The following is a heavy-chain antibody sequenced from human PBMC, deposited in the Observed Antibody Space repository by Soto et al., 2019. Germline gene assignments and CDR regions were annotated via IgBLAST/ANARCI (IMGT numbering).Heavy chain of an antibody. CDR1: RFTFASYA. V-gene: IGHV3-30*18. D-gene: IGHD6-19*01. CDR3: AKQMSALGLVGGEGGYDF. Sequence: QARLVESGGGVVQPGRSLRLSCEASRFTFASYAMHWVRQAPGKGLEWVAIISYDGSDKYYAESLKGRFTVSRDNSKSTLFLQMDILRTEDTGVYNCAKQMSALGLVGGEGGYDFWVLGTLVTVSS. J-gene: IGHJ4*02. CDR2: ISYDGSDK.